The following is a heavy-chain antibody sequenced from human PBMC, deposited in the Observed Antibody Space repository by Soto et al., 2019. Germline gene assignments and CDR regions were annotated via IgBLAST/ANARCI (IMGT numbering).Heavy chain of an antibody. D-gene: IGHD3-3*01. CDR1: GCTFSSYA. J-gene: IGHJ6*02. Sequence: GGSLRLSCAASGCTFSSYALIWVRQAPGKGVEWVAAISGSGGSTDYADSVKGRFTISRDNSKNSLYLQMNSLRAEDTAVYYCAKDQRWDFWSGSQNYYYYGMDVWGQGTTVTVSS. V-gene: IGHV3-23*01. CDR2: ISGSGGST. CDR3: AKDQRWDFWSGSQNYYYYGMDV.